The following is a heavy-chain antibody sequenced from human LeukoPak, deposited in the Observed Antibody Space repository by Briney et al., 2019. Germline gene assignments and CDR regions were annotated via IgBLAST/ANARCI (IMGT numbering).Heavy chain of an antibody. J-gene: IGHJ4*02. CDR3: ARHVYRVSDYDY. Sequence: PSETLSLTCTVSGGSISSYYWSWIRQPPGKGLEWIGYIYYSGSTNYNPSLKSRVTISVDTSKNQFSLKLSSVTAADTAVYYCARHVYRVSDYDYWGQGTLVTVSS. V-gene: IGHV4-59*08. CDR2: IYYSGST. CDR1: GGSISSYY. D-gene: IGHD4-17*01.